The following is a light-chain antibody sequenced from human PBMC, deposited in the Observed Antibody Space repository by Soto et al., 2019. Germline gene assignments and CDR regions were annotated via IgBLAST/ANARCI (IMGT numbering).Light chain of an antibody. CDR1: QSMSTS. CDR2: AAS. V-gene: IGKV1-39*01. J-gene: IGKJ5*01. CDR3: TVSPGLPIT. Sequence: SPWSPSHYIKKRVTITCRASQSMSTSLNWYQQKPGKAPKLLMHAASSLDRGVPSRFSGSGSGTDFTLTISSLQPEDVATDCCTVSPGLPIT.